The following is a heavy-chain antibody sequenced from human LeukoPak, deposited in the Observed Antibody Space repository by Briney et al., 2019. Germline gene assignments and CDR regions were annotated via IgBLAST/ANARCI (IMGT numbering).Heavy chain of an antibody. V-gene: IGHV3-23*01. CDR1: GFTFTSYA. Sequence: GGSLRLSCAASGFTFTSYAMSWVRQAPGKGLEWVSAISGSGGSTYYADSVKGRFTISRDNSKNTLYLQVDSLGTEDTAVYYCAKDWETKSSGWLTRNWFDPWGQGTLVTVSS. D-gene: IGHD6-19*01. CDR3: AKDWETKSSGWLTRNWFDP. J-gene: IGHJ5*02. CDR2: ISGSGGST.